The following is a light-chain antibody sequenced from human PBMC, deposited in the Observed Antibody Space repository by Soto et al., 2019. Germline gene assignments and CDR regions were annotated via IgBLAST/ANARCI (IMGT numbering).Light chain of an antibody. J-gene: IGKJ2*01. CDR2: AAS. CDR1: QSISSY. CDR3: QQSDSTPT. Sequence: DIQMTQSPSSLSASVGDRVTITCRASQSISSYLNWYQQTPGKAPKLLIYAASSLQSGVPSRFSGSGSGTDFTLTISNLQPEDFATYYCQQSDSTPTFGQGTKVDIK. V-gene: IGKV1-39*01.